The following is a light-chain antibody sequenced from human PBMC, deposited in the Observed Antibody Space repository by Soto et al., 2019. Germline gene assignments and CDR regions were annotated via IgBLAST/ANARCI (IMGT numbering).Light chain of an antibody. CDR1: NSDVGGYNL. CDR2: DVS. Sequence: QSALTQPRSVSGSPGQSVTISCTGTNSDVGGYNLVSWYQQYPGKVPKLMIYDVSKRSSGVPDRFSGSKSGNTASLTISGLQAEDEADYYCCSYADTFYVFGTGTKLTVL. V-gene: IGLV2-11*01. J-gene: IGLJ1*01. CDR3: CSYADTFYV.